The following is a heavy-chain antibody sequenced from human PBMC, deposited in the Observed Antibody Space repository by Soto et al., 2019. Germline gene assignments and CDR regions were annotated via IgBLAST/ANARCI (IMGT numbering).Heavy chain of an antibody. CDR3: TRVTPDYDFWSGYSGY. D-gene: IGHD3-3*01. J-gene: IGHJ4*02. Sequence: LRLSCTASGFTFGDYAMSWVRQAPGKGLEWVGFIRSKAYGGTTEYAASVKGRFTISRDDSKSIAYLQMNSLKTEDTAVYYCTRVTPDYDFWSGYSGYWGQGTLVTVSS. CDR1: GFTFGDYA. V-gene: IGHV3-49*04. CDR2: IRSKAYGGTT.